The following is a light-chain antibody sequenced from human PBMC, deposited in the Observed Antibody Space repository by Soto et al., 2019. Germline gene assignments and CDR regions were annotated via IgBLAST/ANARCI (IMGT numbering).Light chain of an antibody. CDR3: QSYDSSLSGAYV. CDR2: GNS. J-gene: IGLJ1*01. V-gene: IGLV1-40*01. Sequence: QSVLTQPPSVSGAPGQRVTISCTGSGSNIGAGYDVHWYQQLPGTAPKLLIYGNSNRPSGVPDRFSGSKSSTSAPLAITGLQAEDEADYYCQSYDSSLSGAYVFGTGTKVTVL. CDR1: GSNIGAGYD.